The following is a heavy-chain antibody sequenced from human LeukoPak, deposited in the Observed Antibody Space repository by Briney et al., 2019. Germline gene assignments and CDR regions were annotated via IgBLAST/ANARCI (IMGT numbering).Heavy chain of an antibody. J-gene: IGHJ3*02. D-gene: IGHD6-19*01. Sequence: AESLQISSKGSGYSFTSYWIGWVRQLPGKGLAGMGIIYPGESDTRYSPSFQGQVTISADKSISTAYLQWSSLTASDTAMYYCARLISSGAHDPAFDIWGQGTMVTVSS. V-gene: IGHV5-51*01. CDR2: IYPGESDT. CDR1: GYSFTSYW. CDR3: ARLISSGAHDPAFDI.